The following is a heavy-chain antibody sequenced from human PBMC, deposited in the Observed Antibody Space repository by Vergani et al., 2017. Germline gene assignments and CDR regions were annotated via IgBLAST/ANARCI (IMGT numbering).Heavy chain of an antibody. CDR2: IYTSGST. D-gene: IGHD6-6*01. Sequence: QVQLQESGPGLVKPSETLSLTCTVSGGSISSYYWSRIRQPAGKGLEWIGRIYTSGSTNYNPSLKSRVTMSVDTSKNQFSLKLSSVTAADTAVYYCARDLKDSIAARPTDYYYYMDVWGKGTTVTVSS. CDR3: ARDLKDSIAARPTDYYYYMDV. CDR1: GGSISSYY. J-gene: IGHJ6*03. V-gene: IGHV4-4*07.